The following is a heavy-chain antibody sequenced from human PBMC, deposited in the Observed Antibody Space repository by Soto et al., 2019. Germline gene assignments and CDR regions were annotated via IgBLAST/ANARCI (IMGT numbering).Heavy chain of an antibody. V-gene: IGHV4-39*01. J-gene: IGHJ4*02. Sequence: QLQLQESGPGLVKPSETLSLTCTVSGGSISSSSYYWGWIRQPPGKGLEWIGSIYYSGSTYYNPSLKSRVTISVDTSKNQFSLKLSSVTAADTAVYYCAREQQLGNYFDYWGQGTLVTVSS. CDR2: IYYSGST. CDR3: AREQQLGNYFDY. D-gene: IGHD6-13*01. CDR1: GGSISSSSYY.